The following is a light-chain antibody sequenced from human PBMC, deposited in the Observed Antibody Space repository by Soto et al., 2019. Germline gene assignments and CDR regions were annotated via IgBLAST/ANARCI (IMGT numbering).Light chain of an antibody. CDR2: DAS. J-gene: IGKJ4*01. CDR3: QQRSKWPLT. Sequence: EIVLTQSPATLSLSPGERATLSCRASQSVSSDLAWYQQKPGQAPRLLIHDASNRATGIPARFSGSGSGTDFTLTISSLEPEDFAVYYCQQRSKWPLTLGGGTPVEIK. V-gene: IGKV3-11*01. CDR1: QSVSSD.